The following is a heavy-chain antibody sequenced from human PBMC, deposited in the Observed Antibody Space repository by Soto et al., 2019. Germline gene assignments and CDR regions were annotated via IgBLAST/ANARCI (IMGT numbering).Heavy chain of an antibody. CDR3: ARHRGGTQHFDY. V-gene: IGHV4-39*01. J-gene: IGHJ4*02. CDR1: GGSISSSSYY. CDR2: IYYSGST. D-gene: IGHD1-1*01. Sequence: QLQLQESGPGLVKPSETLSLTCTVSGGSISSSSYYWGWIRQPPGKGLEWIGSIYYSGSTYYNPSLKSRVTISVDTSKNQFSLKLSSVTAADTAVYYCARHRGGTQHFDYWGQGTLVTVSS.